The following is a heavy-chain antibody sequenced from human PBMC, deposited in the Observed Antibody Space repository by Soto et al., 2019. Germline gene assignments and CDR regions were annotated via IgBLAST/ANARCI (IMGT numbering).Heavy chain of an antibody. CDR1: GLSFGNYA. CDR2: IRSKGHGGAT. Sequence: GGTLRLSCPASGLSFGNYAMGGVRKAPGKGLEWVAYIRSKGHGGATEYAASARGRFTISRDVSETIAYLQMDSLKTEDTAVYYCARDLYSLFRISAFDCWGQGALVTVSS. D-gene: IGHD2-15*01. J-gene: IGHJ4*02. CDR3: ARDLYSLFRISAFDC. V-gene: IGHV3-49*04.